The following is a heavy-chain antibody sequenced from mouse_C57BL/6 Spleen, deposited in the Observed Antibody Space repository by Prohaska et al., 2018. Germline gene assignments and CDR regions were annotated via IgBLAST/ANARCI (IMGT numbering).Heavy chain of an antibody. CDR1: GFTFSNYW. CDR2: IRLKSDNYAT. J-gene: IGHJ1*03. V-gene: IGHV6-3*01. CDR3: TSNWYFDV. D-gene: IGHD5-1*01. Sequence: EVKLEESGGGLVQPGGSMKLSCVASGFTFSNYWMNWVRQSPAKGLEWVAQIRLKSDNYATHYAESVKGRFTISRDDSKSSVYLQMNNLRAEDTGIYYCTSNWYFDVWGTGTTVTVSS.